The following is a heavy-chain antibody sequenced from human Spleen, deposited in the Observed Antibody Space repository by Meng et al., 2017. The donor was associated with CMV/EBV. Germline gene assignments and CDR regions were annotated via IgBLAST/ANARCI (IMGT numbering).Heavy chain of an antibody. Sequence: SGGDYSSWSWIRRPPRKGLEWIGYIFYSGGTYYNPSLKSRLTISVDTSKNEFSLRLNSATAADTAVYYCARVPITIFGVVNGPFDPWGQGTLVTVSS. CDR3: ARVPITIFGVVNGPFDP. CDR1: SGGDYSS. V-gene: IGHV4-31*02. D-gene: IGHD3-3*01. CDR2: IFYSGGT. J-gene: IGHJ5*02.